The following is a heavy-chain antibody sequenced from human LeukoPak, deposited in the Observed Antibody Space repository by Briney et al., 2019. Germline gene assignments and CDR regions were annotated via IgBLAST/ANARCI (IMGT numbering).Heavy chain of an antibody. Sequence: SETLSLTCTVSGGSVSSGSYYWSWIRQPPGKGLEWIGYIYYSGSTNYNPSLKSRVTISVDTSKNRFSLKLSSVTAADTAVYYCAREPYGSGSYYFDYWGQGTLVTVSS. CDR3: AREPYGSGSYYFDY. CDR1: GGSVSSGSYY. J-gene: IGHJ4*02. CDR2: IYYSGST. D-gene: IGHD3-10*01. V-gene: IGHV4-61*01.